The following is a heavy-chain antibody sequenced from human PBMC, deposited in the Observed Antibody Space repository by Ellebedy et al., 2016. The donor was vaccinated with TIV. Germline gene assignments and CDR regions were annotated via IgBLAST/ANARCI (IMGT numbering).Heavy chain of an antibody. CDR3: AKRDGDWGS. V-gene: IGHV5-51*01. J-gene: IGHJ5*02. Sequence: KVSXXASGYFFNSHWIGWVRQMPGKGLEWMGIIYPADSDTRYSPSFEGQVTISVDKSITTAYLQWNSLKASDTAMYYCAKRDGDWGSWGQGTLVTVSS. CDR2: IYPADSDT. D-gene: IGHD2-21*01. CDR1: GYFFNSHW.